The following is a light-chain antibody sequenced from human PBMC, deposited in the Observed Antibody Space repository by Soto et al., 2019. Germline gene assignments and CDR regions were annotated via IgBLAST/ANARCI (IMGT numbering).Light chain of an antibody. J-gene: IGKJ1*01. Sequence: EIVLTQSPGTLSLSPGERATLSCRASQSVTSTSLAWYQQKPGQAPRLLMYGASSRATGTPDRISGGGSGTDFILTINRLEPEDFAVYYCHQRQRWPRTFGQGTKVDIK. V-gene: IGKV3-20*01. CDR3: HQRQRWPRT. CDR1: QSVTSTS. CDR2: GAS.